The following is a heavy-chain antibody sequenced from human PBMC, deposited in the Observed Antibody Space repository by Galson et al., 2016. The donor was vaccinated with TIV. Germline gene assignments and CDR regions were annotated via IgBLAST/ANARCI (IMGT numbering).Heavy chain of an antibody. CDR2: ISPGGDSS. D-gene: IGHD1-1*01. CDR3: ARGARATTGAGAIGM. Sequence: SLRLSCAASRLTFSSYAMRWVRQIPGKGLEWVAAISPGGDSSFYADSVRGRFTISRDNSNNTLYLQMNILRAEDTALYYCARGARATTGAGAIGMGGQGTMVTVSS. J-gene: IGHJ3*02. V-gene: IGHV3-23*01. CDR1: RLTFSSYA.